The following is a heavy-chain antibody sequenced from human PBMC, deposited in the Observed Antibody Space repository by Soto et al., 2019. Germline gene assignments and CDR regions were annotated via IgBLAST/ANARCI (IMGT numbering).Heavy chain of an antibody. D-gene: IGHD3-10*01. Sequence: QVQLVQSGAEVKKPGSSVKVSCKASGGIFSTYAISWLRQAPGQGLEWMGGIIPLFGTPNYAQRFQGRVTITAEESTSTAYMDLSRRRSEDTAVYYCARDRDDYGSGNYYNRIDFWGQGTLVTVSS. V-gene: IGHV1-69*01. J-gene: IGHJ4*02. CDR3: ARDRDDYGSGNYYNRIDF. CDR2: IIPLFGTP. CDR1: GGIFSTYA.